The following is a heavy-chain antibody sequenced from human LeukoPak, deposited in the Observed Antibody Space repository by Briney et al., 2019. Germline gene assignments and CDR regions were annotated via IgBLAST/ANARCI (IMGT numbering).Heavy chain of an antibody. D-gene: IGHD3-10*01. CDR2: IYYSGST. CDR1: GGSISSYY. J-gene: IGHJ6*03. Sequence: PSETLSLTCTVSGGSISSYYWSWIRQPPGKGLEWIGYIYYSGSTNYNPSLKSRVTISVDTSKNQFSLKLSSATAADTAVYYCARDAGDYYYYYYMDVWGKGTTVTVSS. V-gene: IGHV4-59*01. CDR3: ARDAGDYYYYYYMDV.